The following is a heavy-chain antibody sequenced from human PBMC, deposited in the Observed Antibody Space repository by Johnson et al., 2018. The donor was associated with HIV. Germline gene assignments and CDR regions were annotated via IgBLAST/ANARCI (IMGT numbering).Heavy chain of an antibody. CDR1: GFTFSSYW. Sequence: VQLVESGGGLVQPGGSLRLSCAASGFTFSSYWMSWVRQAPGKGLEWVANIKQDGSEKYYVDSVKGRFTISSDNAKNSLYLQMNSLRAEDTAVYYCARPPGVGSVDAFDIWGQGTMVTVSS. CDR3: ARPPGVGSVDAFDI. CDR2: IKQDGSEK. J-gene: IGHJ3*02. V-gene: IGHV3-7*01. D-gene: IGHD2-15*01.